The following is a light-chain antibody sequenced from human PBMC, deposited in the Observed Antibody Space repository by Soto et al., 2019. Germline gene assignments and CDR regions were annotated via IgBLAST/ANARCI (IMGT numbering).Light chain of an antibody. CDR1: QSVSSN. Sequence: IVMTQSPATLSVSPGERATLSCRASQSVSSNLAWFQQEPGQAPRLLIFDASTRATRIPARFSGSGSGTEFTLTISSLQSEDFAVYYCQQYGNWPRTFGQGTKVEIK. J-gene: IGKJ1*01. V-gene: IGKV3-15*01. CDR2: DAS. CDR3: QQYGNWPRT.